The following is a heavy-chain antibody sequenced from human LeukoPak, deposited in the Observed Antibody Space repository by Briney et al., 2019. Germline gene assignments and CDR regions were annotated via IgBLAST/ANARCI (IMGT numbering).Heavy chain of an antibody. D-gene: IGHD6-6*01. V-gene: IGHV3-23*01. Sequence: PGGSLRLSCAASEFTFSTYDMNWVRQAPGKGLEWVSAISGSGTTTYYIDSVKGRFTISRDNSKKTLYLEMNSLRAEDTAVYYCAKGGSWQIAARLGLDVWGHRTTVTVSS. CDR3: AKGGSWQIAARLGLDV. CDR1: EFTFSTYD. CDR2: ISGSGTTT. J-gene: IGHJ6*02.